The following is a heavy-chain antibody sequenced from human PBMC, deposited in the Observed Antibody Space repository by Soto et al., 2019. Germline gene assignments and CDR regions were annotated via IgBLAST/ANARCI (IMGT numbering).Heavy chain of an antibody. J-gene: IGHJ4*02. D-gene: IGHD5-18*01. CDR1: GFTFSSYG. CDR3: AKEGYSYGDFDY. CDR2: ISYDGSNK. V-gene: IGHV3-30*18. Sequence: GGSLRLSCAASGFTFSSYGMHWVRQAPGKGLEWVAVISYDGSNKYYADSVKGRFTISRDNSKNTLYLQMNSLRAEDTAVYYCAKEGYSYGDFDYWGQGTLVT.